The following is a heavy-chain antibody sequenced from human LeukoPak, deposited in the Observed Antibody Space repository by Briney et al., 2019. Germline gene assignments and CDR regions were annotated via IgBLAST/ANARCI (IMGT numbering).Heavy chain of an antibody. J-gene: IGHJ4*02. D-gene: IGHD5-12*01. CDR2: ISSSSSTI. Sequence: GGSLRLSCAASGFTFSSYSMNWVRQAPGKGLEWVSYISSSSSTIYYADSVKGRFTISRDNAKNSLYLQMNSLRAEDTAVYYCAKGAIVATITDPPHYWGQGTLVTVSS. CDR1: GFTFSSYS. V-gene: IGHV3-48*01. CDR3: AKGAIVATITDPPHY.